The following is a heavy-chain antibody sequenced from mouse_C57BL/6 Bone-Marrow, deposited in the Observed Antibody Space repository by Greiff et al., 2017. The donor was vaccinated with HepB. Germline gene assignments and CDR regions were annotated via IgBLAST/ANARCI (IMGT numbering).Heavy chain of an antibody. J-gene: IGHJ1*03. CDR3: ARSITKAGV. Sequence: VQLKESGPELVKPGASVKIPCKASGYTFTDYNMDWVKQSHGKSLEWIGDINPNNGGTIYNQKFKGKATLTVDKSSSTAYMELRSLTSEDTAVYYCARSITKAGVWGTGTTVTVSS. D-gene: IGHD2-4*01. CDR1: GYTFTDYN. CDR2: INPNNGGT. V-gene: IGHV1-18*01.